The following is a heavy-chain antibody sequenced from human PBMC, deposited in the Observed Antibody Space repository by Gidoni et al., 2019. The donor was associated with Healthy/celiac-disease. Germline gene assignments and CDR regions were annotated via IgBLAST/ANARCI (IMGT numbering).Heavy chain of an antibody. CDR1: SSYA. Sequence: SSYAISWVRQAPGQGLEWMGGIIPIFGTANYAQKFQGRVTITADESTSTAYMELSSLRSEDTAVYYCAGRITMVRGVTNGTYGMDVWGQGTTVTVSS. D-gene: IGHD3-10*01. CDR3: AGRITMVRGVTNGTYGMDV. V-gene: IGHV1-69*01. J-gene: IGHJ6*02. CDR2: IIPIFGTA.